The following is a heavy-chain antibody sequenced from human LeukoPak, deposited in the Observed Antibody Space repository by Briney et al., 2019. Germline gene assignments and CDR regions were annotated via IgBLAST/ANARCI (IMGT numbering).Heavy chain of an antibody. J-gene: IGHJ4*02. CDR1: GFTFSCYA. D-gene: IGHD6-13*01. CDR2: ISGSGGST. CDR3: AKDTGYSSS. V-gene: IGHV3-23*01. Sequence: PGGSLRLSCAASGFTFSCYAMSSVRQAPGKGLEWVSAISGSGGSTYYADSVKGRLTISRDNSKNTLYLQMNSLRAEDTAVYHCAKDTGYSSSWGQGTLVTVSS.